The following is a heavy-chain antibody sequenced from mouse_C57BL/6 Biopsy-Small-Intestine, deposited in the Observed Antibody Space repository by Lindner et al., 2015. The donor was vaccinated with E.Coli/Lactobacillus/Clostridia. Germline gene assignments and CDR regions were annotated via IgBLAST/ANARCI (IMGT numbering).Heavy chain of an antibody. CDR1: GYSFTSYY. V-gene: IGHV1-66*01. D-gene: IGHD2-4*01. J-gene: IGHJ2*01. CDR3: ARRYYDYGLDY. Sequence: VQLQESGPELVKPGASVKISCKASGYSFTSYYIHWVKQRPGQGLEWIGWIYPGSGNTKYNEKFKGKATLTADTSSSTAYTQLSSLTSEDSAVYYCARRYYDYGLDYWGQGTTLTVSS. CDR2: IYPGSGNT.